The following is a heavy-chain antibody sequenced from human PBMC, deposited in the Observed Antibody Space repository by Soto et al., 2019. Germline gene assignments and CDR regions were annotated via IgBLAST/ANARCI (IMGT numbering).Heavy chain of an antibody. V-gene: IGHV1-3*01. Sequence: QVQLVQSGAEVKKPGASVKISCKASGYTFAGYTLHWVRQAPGQRLEWMGWINPGDGGTKYSQKFQGRVTMTRDTSANTAYMELCRLTSEDTAVYFCARPTVWGQGTLVTVSS. CDR3: ARPTV. J-gene: IGHJ4*02. CDR1: GYTFAGYT. D-gene: IGHD4-4*01. CDR2: INPGDGGT.